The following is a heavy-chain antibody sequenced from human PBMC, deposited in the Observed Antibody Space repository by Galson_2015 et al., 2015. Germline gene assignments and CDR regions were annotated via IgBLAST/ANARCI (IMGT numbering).Heavy chain of an antibody. CDR3: AKDLEVYYYGSGSYYGLFDY. V-gene: IGHV3-30*18. Sequence: SLRLSCAASGFTFSSYGMHWVRQAPGKGLEWVAVISYDGSNKYYADSVKGRFTISRDNSKNTLYLQMNSLRAEDTAVYYCAKDLEVYYYGSGSYYGLFDYWGQGTLVTVSP. CDR1: GFTFSSYG. J-gene: IGHJ4*02. CDR2: ISYDGSNK. D-gene: IGHD3-10*01.